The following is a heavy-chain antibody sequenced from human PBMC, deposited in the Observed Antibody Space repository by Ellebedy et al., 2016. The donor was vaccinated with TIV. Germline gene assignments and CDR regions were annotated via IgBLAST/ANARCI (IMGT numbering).Heavy chain of an antibody. V-gene: IGHV3-66*01. CDR2: IYSGGST. Sequence: GESLKISCAASGFTVSSNYMSWVRQAPGKGLEWVSIIYSGGSTYYAHSVKGRFTISRDNSKNTLYLQMNSLRAEDTAVYYCARDVATIPLMVSGYGMDVWGRGTTVTVSS. J-gene: IGHJ6*02. CDR1: GFTVSSNY. CDR3: ARDVATIPLMVSGYGMDV. D-gene: IGHD2-8*01.